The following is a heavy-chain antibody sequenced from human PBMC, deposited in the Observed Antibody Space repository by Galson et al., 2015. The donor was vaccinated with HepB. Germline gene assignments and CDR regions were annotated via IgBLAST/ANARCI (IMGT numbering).Heavy chain of an antibody. CDR1: GYTFTGYY. CDR3: ARDPKRDALLGWFDP. Sequence: SVKVSCKASGYTFTGYYMHWVRQAPGQGLEWMGWINPNSGGTNYAQKFQGRVTMTRDTSISTAYMELSRLRSDDTAVYYCARDPKRDALLGWFDPWGQGTLVTVSS. J-gene: IGHJ5*02. D-gene: IGHD3-3*02. V-gene: IGHV1-2*02. CDR2: INPNSGGT.